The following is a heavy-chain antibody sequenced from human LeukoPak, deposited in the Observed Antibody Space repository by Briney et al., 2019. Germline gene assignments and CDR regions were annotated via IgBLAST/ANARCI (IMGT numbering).Heavy chain of an antibody. J-gene: IGHJ4*02. V-gene: IGHV1-2*06. CDR2: INPNSGGT. D-gene: IGHD7-27*01. CDR3: ARTLLTGDGGDFDY. Sequence: ASVKASCKASGYTFTGYYMHWVRQAPGQGLEWMGRINPNSGGTNYAQKFQGRVTMTRDTSISTAYMELSRLRSDDTAVYYCARTLLTGDGGDFDYWGQGTLVTVSS. CDR1: GYTFTGYY.